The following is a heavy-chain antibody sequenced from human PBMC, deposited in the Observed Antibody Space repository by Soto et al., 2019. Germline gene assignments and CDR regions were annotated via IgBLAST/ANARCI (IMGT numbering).Heavy chain of an antibody. D-gene: IGHD3-10*01. CDR2: INDNGGT. CDR3: ARGRYSYETIYYKFYYSPLDV. Sequence: QVQQQQWGAGLLKPSETLSLICGVYGGSIRGYYWSWIRQSPGKGLEWIGDINDNGGTNYNPSLKSRVTTSLDTSKKQVSLMVSSVTAADTAVYYCARGRYSYETIYYKFYYSPLDVWGQGTTVTVSS. V-gene: IGHV4-34*01. J-gene: IGHJ6*02. CDR1: GGSIRGYY.